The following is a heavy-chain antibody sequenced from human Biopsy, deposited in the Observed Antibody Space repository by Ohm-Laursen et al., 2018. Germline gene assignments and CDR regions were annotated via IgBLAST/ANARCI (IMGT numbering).Heavy chain of an antibody. J-gene: IGHJ6*02. CDR3: ARTPILIVSAGLVYRHRRHLQGMDV. CDR1: GFSLSARGMC. Sequence: TQTLTLTCSFSGFSLSARGMCVSWIRQAPGKALEWLARVDWDDYKDYSPSLQTKLSISKDTSNDQVVLTVSNVDPADTATYYCARTPILIVSAGLVYRHRRHLQGMDVWGQGIAVTVS. CDR2: VDWDDYK. V-gene: IGHV2-70*11. D-gene: IGHD6-13*01.